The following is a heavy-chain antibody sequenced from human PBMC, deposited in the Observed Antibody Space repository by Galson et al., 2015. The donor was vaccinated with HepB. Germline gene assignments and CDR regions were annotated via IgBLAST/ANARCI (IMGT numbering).Heavy chain of an antibody. CDR2: ISAYNGNT. V-gene: IGHV1-18*01. CDR3: AIRDYGDLWVDY. Sequence: SEKGSGKAAGDTFTSYGISWVRQAPGQGLEWMGWISAYNGNTNYAQKLQGRVTMTTDTSTSTAYMELRSLRSDDTAVYYCAIRDYGDLWVDYWGQGTLVTVSS. J-gene: IGHJ4*02. CDR1: GDTFTSYG. D-gene: IGHD4-17*01.